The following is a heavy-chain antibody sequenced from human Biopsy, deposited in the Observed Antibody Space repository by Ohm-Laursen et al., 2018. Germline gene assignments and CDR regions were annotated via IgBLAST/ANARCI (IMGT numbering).Heavy chain of an antibody. J-gene: IGHJ4*02. CDR2: IWYDGSDQ. CDR3: ARDRRGHYQFDH. V-gene: IGHV3-33*01. CDR1: GFIFKSYG. D-gene: IGHD2-2*01. Sequence: SLRLSCSASGFIFKSYGMHWVRQAPGKGLEWVALIWYDGSDQYYADSVKGRFTISRDNSKNTVYLQMNSLRAEDTAVYYCARDRRGHYQFDHWGQGTRVTVSS.